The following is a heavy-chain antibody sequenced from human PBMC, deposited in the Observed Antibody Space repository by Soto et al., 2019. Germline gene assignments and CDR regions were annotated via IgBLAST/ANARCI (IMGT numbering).Heavy chain of an antibody. D-gene: IGHD3-10*01. CDR1: GFTFSSYG. J-gene: IGHJ4*02. CDR2: IWYDGSNK. Sequence: GGSLRLSCAASGFTFSSYGMHWVRQAPGKGLEWVAVIWYDGSNKYYADSVKGRFTISRDNSKNTLYLQMNSLRAEDTAVYYCARDRAYYYGSGTALFDYWGQGTLVTVSS. CDR3: ARDRAYYYGSGTALFDY. V-gene: IGHV3-33*01.